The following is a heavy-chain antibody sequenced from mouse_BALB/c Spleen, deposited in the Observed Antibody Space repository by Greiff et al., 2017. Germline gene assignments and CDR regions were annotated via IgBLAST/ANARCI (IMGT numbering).Heavy chain of an antibody. D-gene: IGHD2-4*01. V-gene: IGHV5-9-4*01. CDR1: GFTFSSYA. J-gene: IGHJ4*01. CDR2: SSSGGRYT. Sequence: EVQVVESGGGLVKPGGSLKLSCAASGFTFSSYAMSWVRQSPEKRLEWGAESSSGGRYTYYTDTVTGRFTISRDNAKNTLYLEMSSLRSEDTAMYYCARGGDYDGYYYAMDYSDQRTSVTVSS. CDR3: ARGGDYDGYYYAMDY.